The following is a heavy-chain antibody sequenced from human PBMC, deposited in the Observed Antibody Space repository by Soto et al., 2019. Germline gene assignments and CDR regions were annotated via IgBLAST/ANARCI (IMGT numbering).Heavy chain of an antibody. D-gene: IGHD3-16*01. CDR2: INPTGGST. CDR3: ARGEYLSTFGMDL. V-gene: IGHV1-46*04. Sequence: QVQLVQSGAEVKKPGASVKVSCKASGYTFTSYYMRWVRQAPGQGLEWVGIINPTGGSTTYAQKLQGRVTMTRDTSTSTVYMELSSLRSDDTAVYYCARGEYLSTFGMDLWGQGTTVTVSS. CDR1: GYTFTSYY. J-gene: IGHJ6*02.